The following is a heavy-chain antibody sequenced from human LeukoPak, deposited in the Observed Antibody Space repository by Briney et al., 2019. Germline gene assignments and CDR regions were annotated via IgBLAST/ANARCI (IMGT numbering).Heavy chain of an antibody. CDR1: GYTFTGYY. CDR3: ARVKDGYNYLIDY. Sequence: ASVKVSCKASGYTFTGYYMHWVRQAPGQGLEWMGWINPNSGGTNYAQKFQGRVTMTRDTSISTAYMELSRLRSDDTAVYYCARVKDGYNYLIDYWGQGTLVTVSS. CDR2: INPNSGGT. V-gene: IGHV1-2*02. J-gene: IGHJ4*02. D-gene: IGHD5-24*01.